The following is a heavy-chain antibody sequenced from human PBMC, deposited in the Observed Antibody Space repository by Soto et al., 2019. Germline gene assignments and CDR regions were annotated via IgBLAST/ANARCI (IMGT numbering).Heavy chain of an antibody. D-gene: IGHD6-13*01. CDR1: GYSFTSYW. J-gene: IGHJ6*02. CDR2: IYPGDSDT. Sequence: PGESLKISCKGSGYSFTSYWIGWVRQMPGKGLEWMGIIYPGDSDTRYSPSFQGQVTISADKSISTAYLQWSSLKASDTAMYYCARESTAAAGTIRGYYYYYGMDVWGQGTTVTVSS. V-gene: IGHV5-51*01. CDR3: ARESTAAAGTIRGYYYYYGMDV.